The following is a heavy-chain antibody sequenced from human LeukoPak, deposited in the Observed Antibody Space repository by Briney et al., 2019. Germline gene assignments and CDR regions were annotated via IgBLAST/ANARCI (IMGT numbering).Heavy chain of an antibody. J-gene: IGHJ6*02. Sequence: SQTLSLTCAISGDSVSSNSAAWNWIRQSPSRGLEWLGRTYYRSKWYNDYAVSVKSRITINPDTSKNQFSLQLNSVTPEDTAVYYCARGPLDWNDRSHYYYYGMDDWGQGTTVTVSS. CDR2: TYYRSKWYN. D-gene: IGHD1-1*01. CDR3: ARGPLDWNDRSHYYYYGMDD. CDR1: GDSVSSNSAA. V-gene: IGHV6-1*01.